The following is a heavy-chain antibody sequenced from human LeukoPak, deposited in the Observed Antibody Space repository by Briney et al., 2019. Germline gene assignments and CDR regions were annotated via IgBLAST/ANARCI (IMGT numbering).Heavy chain of an antibody. J-gene: IGHJ4*02. Sequence: SETLSLTCAVYGGSFSGYYWSWIRQPPGKGLEWIGEINHSGSTNYNPSLKSRVTMSVDTSKNQFSLKLSSVTAADTAVYYCARYNLLAIDYWGQGTLVTVSS. D-gene: IGHD2-21*01. CDR1: GGSFSGYY. V-gene: IGHV4-34*10. CDR3: ARYNLLAIDY. CDR2: INHSGST.